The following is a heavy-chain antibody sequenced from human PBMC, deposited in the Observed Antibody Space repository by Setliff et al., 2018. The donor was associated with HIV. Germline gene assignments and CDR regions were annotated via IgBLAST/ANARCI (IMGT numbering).Heavy chain of an antibody. CDR3: ARAYDYSNYFHYYMDV. CDR2: IYYSGST. Sequence: SETLSLTCTVSGDSISDYYWTWIRQPPGKGLEWIGYIYYSGSTNYNPSLKSRVTISVDTSKNQFSLKLTSLTAADTAVYYCARAYDYSNYFHYYMDVWGKGTRSPSP. D-gene: IGHD4-4*01. V-gene: IGHV4-59*01. CDR1: GDSISDYY. J-gene: IGHJ6*03.